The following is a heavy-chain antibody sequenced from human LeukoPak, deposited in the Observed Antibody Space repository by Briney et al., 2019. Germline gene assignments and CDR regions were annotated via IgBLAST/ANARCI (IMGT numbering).Heavy chain of an antibody. J-gene: IGHJ6*04. CDR3: AKVAGTMIVVVTMDV. Sequence: GGSLRLSCAASGFTFNNFVMSWVRQAPGKVLEWVSYIDGSGGSTNYADSVKGRFTISRDNSKNTLYLQMNSLRAEDTAVYYCAKVAGTMIVVVTMDVWGKGTTVTVSS. CDR1: GFTFNNFV. CDR2: IDGSGGST. V-gene: IGHV3-23*01. D-gene: IGHD3-22*01.